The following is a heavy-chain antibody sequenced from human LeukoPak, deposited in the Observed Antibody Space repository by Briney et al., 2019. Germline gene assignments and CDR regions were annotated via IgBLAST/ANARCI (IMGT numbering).Heavy chain of an antibody. Sequence: GGSLRLSCAASGFTFSSYAMSWVRQAPGKGLEWVSVISGSGGSTYYADSVKGRFTISRDNSKNTLYLQMNSLRAEDTAVYYCAKDKWAVSWFDPWGQGTLVTVSS. CDR1: GFTFSSYA. V-gene: IGHV3-23*01. J-gene: IGHJ5*02. D-gene: IGHD1-26*01. CDR2: ISGSGGST. CDR3: AKDKWAVSWFDP.